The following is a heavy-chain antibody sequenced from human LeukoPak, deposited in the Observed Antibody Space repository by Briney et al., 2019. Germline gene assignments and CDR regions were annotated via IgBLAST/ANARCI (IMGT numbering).Heavy chain of an antibody. J-gene: IGHJ3*02. CDR3: ARAIVVVPAAILDAFDI. D-gene: IGHD2-2*02. CDR1: GFTFSSYA. V-gene: IGHV3-48*04. CDR2: ISSSGSTI. Sequence: PGGSLRLSCAASGFTFSSYAMSWVRQAPGKGLEWVSYISSSGSTIYYADSVKGRFTISRDNAKNSLYLQMNSLRAEDTAVYYCARAIVVVPAAILDAFDIWGQGTMVTVSS.